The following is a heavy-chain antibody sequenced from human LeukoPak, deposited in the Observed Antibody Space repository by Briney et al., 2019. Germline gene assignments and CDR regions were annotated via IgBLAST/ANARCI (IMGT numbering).Heavy chain of an antibody. J-gene: IGHJ3*02. Sequence: GGSLRLSCAASGFTFSSDAMSWVRQAPGKGLEWVSAISGSGGSTYYADSVKGRFTISRDNSKNTLYLQMNSLRAEDTAVYYCAKDGRQWELLYTFDIWGQGTMVTVSS. CDR3: AKDGRQWELLYTFDI. V-gene: IGHV3-23*01. D-gene: IGHD1-26*01. CDR1: GFTFSSDA. CDR2: ISGSGGST.